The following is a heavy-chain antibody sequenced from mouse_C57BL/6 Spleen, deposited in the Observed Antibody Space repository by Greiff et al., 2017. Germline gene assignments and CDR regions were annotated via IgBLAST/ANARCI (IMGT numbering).Heavy chain of an antibody. V-gene: IGHV6-3*01. J-gene: IGHJ1*03. CDR3: TEDCDDWYFDV. D-gene: IGHD2-13*01. CDR2: IRLKSDNYAT. Sequence: EVMLVESGGGLVQPGGSMKLSCVASGFTFSNYWMNWVRQSPEKGLEWVAQIRLKSDNYATHYAESVKGRFTISRDDSKSSVYLQMNNLRAEDTGIYYCTEDCDDWYFDVWGTGTTVTVSS. CDR1: GFTFSNYW.